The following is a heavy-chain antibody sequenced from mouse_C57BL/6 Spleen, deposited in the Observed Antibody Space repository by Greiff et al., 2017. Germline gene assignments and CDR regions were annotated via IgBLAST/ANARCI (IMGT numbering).Heavy chain of an antibody. CDR2: INPGSGGT. CDR3: ARLGGLYYFDY. CDR1: GYAFTNYL. D-gene: IGHD4-1*01. Sequence: QVQLQQSGAELVRPGTSVKVSCKASGYAFTNYLIEWVKQRPGQGLEWIGVINPGSGGTNYNEKFKGKATLTADKSSSTAYMQLSSLTSEDSAVYFCARLGGLYYFDYWGQGTTLTVSS. V-gene: IGHV1-54*01. J-gene: IGHJ2*01.